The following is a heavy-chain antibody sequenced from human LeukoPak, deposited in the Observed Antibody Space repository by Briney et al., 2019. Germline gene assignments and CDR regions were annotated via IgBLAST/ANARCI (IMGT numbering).Heavy chain of an antibody. D-gene: IGHD2-2*01. Sequence: ASETLSLTCAVYGGSFSGYYWSWIRQPPGKGLEWIGEINHSGSTNYNPSLKSRVTISVDTSKNQFSLKLSSVTAADTAVYYCARGCSSTSCWDWFRFDPWGQGTLVTVSS. CDR3: ARGCSSTSCWDWFRFDP. J-gene: IGHJ5*02. CDR2: INHSGST. CDR1: GGSFSGYY. V-gene: IGHV4-34*01.